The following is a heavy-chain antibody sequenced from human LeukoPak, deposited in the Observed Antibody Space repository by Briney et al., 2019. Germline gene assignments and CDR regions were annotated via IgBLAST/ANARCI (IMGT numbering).Heavy chain of an antibody. Sequence: ASVTVSCTASGYTFTSYGISWVRQAPGQGLEWMGWISAYNGNTNYAQKLQGRVTMTTDTSTSTAYMELRSLRSDDTAVYYCAGGVATISSFDYWGQGTLVTVSS. CDR3: AGGVATISSFDY. CDR2: ISAYNGNT. CDR1: GYTFTSYG. J-gene: IGHJ4*02. V-gene: IGHV1-18*01. D-gene: IGHD5-12*01.